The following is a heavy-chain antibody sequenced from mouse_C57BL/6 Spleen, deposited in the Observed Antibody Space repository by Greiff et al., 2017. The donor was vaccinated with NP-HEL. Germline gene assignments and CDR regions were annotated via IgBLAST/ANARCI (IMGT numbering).Heavy chain of an antibody. Sequence: EVMLVESGGGLVQPGGSMKLSCVASGFTFSNYWMNWVRQSPEKGLEWVAQIRLKSDNYATHYAESVKGRFTISRDDSKRSVYLQMNNLRAEDTGMYYCTGPLSFDYWGQCTTLTVSS. D-gene: IGHD6-5*01. CDR2: IRLKSDNYAT. CDR3: TGPLSFDY. V-gene: IGHV6-3*01. J-gene: IGHJ2*01. CDR1: GFTFSNYW.